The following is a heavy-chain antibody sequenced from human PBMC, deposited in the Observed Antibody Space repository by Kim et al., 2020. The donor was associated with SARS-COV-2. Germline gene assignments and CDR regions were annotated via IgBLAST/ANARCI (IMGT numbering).Heavy chain of an antibody. V-gene: IGHV3-64D*09. Sequence: DSVKGRFTIARDNSKNTLYLERSSRRAEDTAVYYCVKDPALMGATTGFDYWGQGTLVTVSS. D-gene: IGHD1-26*01. CDR3: VKDPALMGATTGFDY. J-gene: IGHJ4*02.